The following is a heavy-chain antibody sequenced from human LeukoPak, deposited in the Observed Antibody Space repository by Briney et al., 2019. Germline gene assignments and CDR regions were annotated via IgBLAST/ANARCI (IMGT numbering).Heavy chain of an antibody. CDR1: GGSFSGHY. Sequence: SETLSLTCAVYGGSFSGHYWSWIRQPPGKGLEWIGEINHSGSTNYNPSLKSRVTISVDTSKNQFSLKLSSVTAADTAVYYCARGISNYGDYYYYYYYMDVWGKGTTVTVSS. CDR3: ARGISNYGDYYYYYYYMDV. V-gene: IGHV4-34*01. J-gene: IGHJ6*03. D-gene: IGHD4-17*01. CDR2: INHSGST.